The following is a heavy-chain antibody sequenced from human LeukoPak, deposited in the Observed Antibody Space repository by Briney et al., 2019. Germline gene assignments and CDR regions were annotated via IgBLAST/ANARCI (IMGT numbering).Heavy chain of an antibody. CDR1: GFTFSSYA. CDR3: ARSLYSSSWYGWFDP. J-gene: IGHJ5*02. V-gene: IGHV3-30*14. Sequence: PGGSLRLSCAASGFTFSSYAMHWVRQAPGKGLEWVAVISYDGSNKYYADSVKGRFTISRHNSKNTLYLQMNSLRAEDTAVYYCARSLYSSSWYGWFDPWGQGTLVTVSS. CDR2: ISYDGSNK. D-gene: IGHD6-13*01.